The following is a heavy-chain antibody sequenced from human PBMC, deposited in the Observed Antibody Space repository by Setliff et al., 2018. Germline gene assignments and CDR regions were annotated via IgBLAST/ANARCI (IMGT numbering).Heavy chain of an antibody. CDR2: IIPILGIA. J-gene: IGHJ4*02. CDR3: ARDLVDYNGLGSYYSAY. Sequence: SVKVSCKASGGTFSSYAISWVRQAPGQGLEWMGGIIPILGIANYAQKLQGRVTMTTDTSTSTTHMELRSLRSDDTAVYYCARDLVDYNGLGSYYSAYWGQGTLVTVSS. V-gene: IGHV1-69*10. D-gene: IGHD3-10*01. CDR1: GGTFSSYA.